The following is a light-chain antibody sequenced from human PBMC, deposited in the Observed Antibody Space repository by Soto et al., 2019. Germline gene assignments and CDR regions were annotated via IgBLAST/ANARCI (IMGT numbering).Light chain of an antibody. J-gene: IGKJ4*01. CDR2: DTS. CDR1: QGIGDT. V-gene: IGKV3-15*01. Sequence: EVVMRQSRATLSVSHRECATLCCRASQGIGDTLAWYQHKPGQTPRLLIYDTSTRATGVPARFSGSRSGTEFTLTINSLQSEDFAVYYCQRYNNWPLTFGGGTKVDTK. CDR3: QRYNNWPLT.